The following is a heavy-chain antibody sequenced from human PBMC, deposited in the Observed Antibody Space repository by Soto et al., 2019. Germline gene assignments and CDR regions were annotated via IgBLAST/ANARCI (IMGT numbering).Heavy chain of an antibody. J-gene: IGHJ4*02. V-gene: IGHV1-58*01. Sequence: QMQLVQSGPEVKKPGTSVKVSCKASGFTFTSSAVQWVRQARGQRLEWIGWIVVGSGNTNYAQKFQERVIITRDMSTSTVYMELSSLRSEDTAVYYCAALTTVTTSRAKGRPAYWGQGTLVTVSS. D-gene: IGHD4-17*01. CDR3: AALTTVTTSRAKGRPAY. CDR2: IVVGSGNT. CDR1: GFTFTSSA.